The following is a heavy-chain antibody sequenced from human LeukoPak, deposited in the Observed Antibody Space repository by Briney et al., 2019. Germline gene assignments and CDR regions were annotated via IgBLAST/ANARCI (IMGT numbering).Heavy chain of an antibody. J-gene: IGHJ4*02. CDR2: IYHSGST. Sequence: PSETLSLTCTVSGYSINSGYYCGWIRQPPGKGLEWIGSIYHSGSTYYNPSLKSRVTISVDTSKNQFSLRVSSVTAADTAVYYCARGESSRPKFHCDYWGQGPLVTVSS. V-gene: IGHV4-38-2*02. D-gene: IGHD6-13*01. CDR3: ARGESSRPKFHCDY. CDR1: GYSINSGYY.